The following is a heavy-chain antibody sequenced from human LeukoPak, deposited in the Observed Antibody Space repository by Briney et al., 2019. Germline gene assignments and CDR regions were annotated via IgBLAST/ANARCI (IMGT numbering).Heavy chain of an antibody. D-gene: IGHD3-10*01. CDR2: IYSGGST. CDR1: GFTVSSNY. V-gene: IGHV3-66*01. J-gene: IGHJ4*02. CDR3: ARGTVTMVDY. Sequence: GGSLSLSCAASGFTVSSNYMSWVRQAPGRGLEWVSVIYSGGSTYYADSVKGRFTISRDNSKNTLFLQMNSLRAGDTAVYYCARGTVTMVDYWGQGTLVTVSS.